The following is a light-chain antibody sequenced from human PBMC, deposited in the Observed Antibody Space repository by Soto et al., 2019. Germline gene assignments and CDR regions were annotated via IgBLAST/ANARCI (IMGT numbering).Light chain of an antibody. J-gene: IGKJ5*01. CDR3: QQYNNWPPIT. Sequence: IVMTQSPATLSVSAVERATLSCRARQSVRSNLAWYQQKPGQAPRLVIYDASTRATGIPARFSGSGSGTEFILTISSLQSEDFGVYYCQQYNNWPPITFGQGTRLEI. V-gene: IGKV3D-15*01. CDR2: DAS. CDR1: QSVRSN.